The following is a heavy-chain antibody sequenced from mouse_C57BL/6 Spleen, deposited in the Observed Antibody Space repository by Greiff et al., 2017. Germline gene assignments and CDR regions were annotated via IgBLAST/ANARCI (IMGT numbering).Heavy chain of an antibody. Sequence: VQLQQSGPELVKPGASVKISCKASGYTFTDYYMNWVKQSHGKSLEWIGDINPNNGGTSYNQKFKGKATLTVDKSSSTAYMELRSLTSEDSAVYYCARKRTGAYWGQGTLVTVSA. CDR3: ARKRTGAY. CDR2: INPNNGGT. J-gene: IGHJ3*01. CDR1: GYTFTDYY. V-gene: IGHV1-26*01.